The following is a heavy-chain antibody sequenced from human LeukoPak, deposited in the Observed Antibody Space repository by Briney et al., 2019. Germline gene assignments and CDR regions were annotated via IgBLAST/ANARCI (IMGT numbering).Heavy chain of an antibody. CDR1: GFTFSSYA. CDR3: ARGGGVPAASYFYAMDV. J-gene: IGHJ6*04. D-gene: IGHD2-2*01. V-gene: IGHV3-30*04. Sequence: GKSLRLSCAASGFTFSSYAMHWVRQAPAKGLEGEAVISYDGSNKHYADSVKGRFTISRDDSKSTLYLQMNSLRPEDTAVYYCARGGGVPAASYFYAMDVWGKGTTVTVSS. CDR2: ISYDGSNK.